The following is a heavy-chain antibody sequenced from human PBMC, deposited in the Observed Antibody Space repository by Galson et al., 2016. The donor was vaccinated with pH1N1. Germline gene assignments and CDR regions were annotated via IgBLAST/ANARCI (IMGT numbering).Heavy chain of an antibody. D-gene: IGHD2-21*01. CDR1: GYSFTNYW. Sequence: QSGAEVTNPGEFLRISCKGSGYSFTNYWISWVRQMPGKGLEWMGRIDPSDSYTNYSPSFQGHVTISTDKSISTAYLQWNSLKASDTAMYFCASLYWRGGYCYDAFDIWGQGTMVTVSS. CDR3: ASLYWRGGYCYDAFDI. V-gene: IGHV5-10-1*01. CDR2: IDPSDSYT. J-gene: IGHJ3*02.